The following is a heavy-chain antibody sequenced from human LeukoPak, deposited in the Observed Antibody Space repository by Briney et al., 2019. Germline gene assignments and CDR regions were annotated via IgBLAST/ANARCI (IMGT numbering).Heavy chain of an antibody. V-gene: IGHV4-31*03. J-gene: IGHJ4*02. CDR2: IYYSGST. Sequence: SETLSLTCTVSGRSISSGGYYWSWIRQHPARGLEWIGYIYYSGSTYYNPSLKSRVTISVDTSKNQFSLKLSSVTAADTAVYYRARADRGNEHPYWGQGTLVTVSS. CDR3: ARADRGNEHPY. CDR1: GRSISSGGYY.